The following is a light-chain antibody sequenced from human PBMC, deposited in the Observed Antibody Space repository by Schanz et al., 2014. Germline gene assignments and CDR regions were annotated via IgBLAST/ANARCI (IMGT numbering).Light chain of an antibody. V-gene: IGLV2-23*01. Sequence: QSALTQPASVSGSPGQSITISCTGTSSDVGSTYLVSWYQHHPGQAPKLMILGGSIRPSGVSNRFSGSKSGNTASLTISGLQAEDEADYYCCSYAGSSTYVLFGGGTKLTVL. CDR2: GGS. CDR3: CSYAGSSTYVL. J-gene: IGLJ2*01. CDR1: SSDVGSTYL.